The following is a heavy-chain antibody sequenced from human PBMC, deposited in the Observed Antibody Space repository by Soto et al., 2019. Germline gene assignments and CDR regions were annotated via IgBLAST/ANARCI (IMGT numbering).Heavy chain of an antibody. CDR2: ISGSGGST. J-gene: IGHJ6*03. V-gene: IGHV3-23*01. CDR1: GFTFSSYA. CDR3: AKDAAAAGRGGDYYYYMDV. D-gene: IGHD6-13*01. Sequence: GGSLRLSCAASGFTFSSYAMSWVRQAPGKGLEWVSAISGSGGSTYYADSVKGRFTISRDNSKNTLYLQMNSLRAEDTAVYYCAKDAAAAGRGGDYYYYMDVWGKGTTVTVSS.